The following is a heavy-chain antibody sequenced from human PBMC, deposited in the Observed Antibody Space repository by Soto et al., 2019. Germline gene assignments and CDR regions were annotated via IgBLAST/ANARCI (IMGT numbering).Heavy chain of an antibody. D-gene: IGHD1-7*01. J-gene: IGHJ6*02. CDR1: GFTFSSYA. V-gene: IGHV3-30-3*01. CDR3: ARAVELRHDYYYHYGMAG. Sequence: PRGYLRLSCSASGFTFSSYAMHWVRQAPGKGLEWVAVISYDGSNKYCADSVKGRFTISRDNSKNTLYLQMNSLRAEDTAVYYCARAVELRHDYYYHYGMAGRGQGTTVTVS. CDR2: ISYDGSNK.